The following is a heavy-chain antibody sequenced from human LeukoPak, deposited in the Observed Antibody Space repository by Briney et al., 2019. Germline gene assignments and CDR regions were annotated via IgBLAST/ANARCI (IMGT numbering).Heavy chain of an antibody. V-gene: IGHV3-30*02. Sequence: GGSLRLSCATFGFTFSNYGMYWVRQAPGKGLQWVTYIRSDGNQKDYTDSVKGRFTISRDDSKNTLYLQMNSLSAEDTAVYYCAKDHGDRGYFDYWGQGTLVTVSS. D-gene: IGHD3-10*01. CDR2: IRSDGNQK. CDR3: AKDHGDRGYFDY. CDR1: GFTFSNYG. J-gene: IGHJ4*02.